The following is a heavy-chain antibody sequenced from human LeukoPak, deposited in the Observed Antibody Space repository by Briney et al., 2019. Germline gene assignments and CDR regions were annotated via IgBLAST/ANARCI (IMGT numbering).Heavy chain of an antibody. CDR1: GGSFSGYY. CDR2: INHSGST. D-gene: IGHD6-6*01. CDR3: ARGPRGSSSSHFDY. Sequence: PSETLSLTCAVYGGSFSGYYWSWIRQPPGKGVEWIGEINHSGSTNYNPSLKSRVTISVDTSKNQFSLKLSSVTAADTAVYYCARGPRGSSSSHFDYWGQGTLVTVSS. J-gene: IGHJ4*02. V-gene: IGHV4-34*01.